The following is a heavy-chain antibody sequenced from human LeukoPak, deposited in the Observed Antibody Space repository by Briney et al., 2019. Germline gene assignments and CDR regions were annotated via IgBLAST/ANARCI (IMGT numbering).Heavy chain of an antibody. D-gene: IGHD4-23*01. CDR1: GYTVTGYY. CDR3: ARGDRTTVVTPHWFDP. CDR2: INPNSGGT. V-gene: IGHV1-2*02. Sequence: ASVKVSCKASGYTVTGYYMHWVRQAPGPGLEWMGWINPNSGGTNYAQKFQGRVTMTTDTSTSTGYMELRRLRSDDTAVYSCARGDRTTVVTPHWFDPWGQGTLVTVSS. J-gene: IGHJ5*02.